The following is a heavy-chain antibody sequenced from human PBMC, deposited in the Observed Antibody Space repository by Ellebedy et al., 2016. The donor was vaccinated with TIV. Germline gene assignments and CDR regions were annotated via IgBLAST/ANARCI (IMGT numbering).Heavy chain of an antibody. J-gene: IGHJ4*02. Sequence: SETLSLXXTVSGGSISSSSYYWGWIRQPPGKGLEWIGEINHSGTTNYNPSLKSRVTISVDTSKNQFSLMLTSVTAADTAVYYCARGPGYYDSSGYYSKGDSWGQGTLVTVSS. V-gene: IGHV4-39*07. D-gene: IGHD3-22*01. CDR2: INHSGTT. CDR1: GGSISSSSYY. CDR3: ARGPGYYDSSGYYSKGDS.